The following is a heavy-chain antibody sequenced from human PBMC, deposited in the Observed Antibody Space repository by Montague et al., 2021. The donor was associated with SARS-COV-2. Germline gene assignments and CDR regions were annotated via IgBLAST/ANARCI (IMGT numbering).Heavy chain of an antibody. D-gene: IGHD1-1*01. J-gene: IGHJ5*02. CDR2: IYHSGST. CDR1: GGSISSSSW. Sequence: SETLSLNCAVSGGSISSSSWWSWVRQPPGKGLEWIGDIYHSGSTNYNPSLKSRVTISLDKSKNHFSLKLSSVTAADTAVYYCALSTAGARFDPWGQGTLVTVSS. CDR3: ALSTAGARFDP. V-gene: IGHV4-4*02.